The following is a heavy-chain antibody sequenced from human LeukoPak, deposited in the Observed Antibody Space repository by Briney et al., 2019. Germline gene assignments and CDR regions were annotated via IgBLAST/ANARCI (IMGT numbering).Heavy chain of an antibody. J-gene: IGHJ4*02. CDR2: INPSGGST. CDR3: ARKSTAPPYYSSTSCYSDGVDY. D-gene: IGHD2-2*01. V-gene: IGHV1-46*01. Sequence: ASVKVSCKASGYTFTSYYMHWVRQAPGQGLEWMGIINPSGGSTSYAQKFQGRVTMTRDMSTSTVYMELSSLRSEDTAVYYCARKSTAPPYYSSTSCYSDGVDYWGQGTLVTVSS. CDR1: GYTFTSYY.